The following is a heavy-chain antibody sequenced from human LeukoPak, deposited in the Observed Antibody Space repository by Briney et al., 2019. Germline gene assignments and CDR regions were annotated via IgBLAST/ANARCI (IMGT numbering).Heavy chain of an antibody. D-gene: IGHD3-10*01. J-gene: IGHJ6*03. CDR3: ARDRTPYYYGSGSNLFYYMGV. CDR1: SASITSTNY. V-gene: IGHV4-4*02. CDR2: INHSGTT. Sequence: SETLSLTCTVSSASITSTNYWSWVRQPPGKGLEWIGEINHSGTTNYNPSLRSRVTISVDKSKNQFSLKLSSVTAADTAFYYCARDRTPYYYGSGSNLFYYMGVWGKGTTVTISS.